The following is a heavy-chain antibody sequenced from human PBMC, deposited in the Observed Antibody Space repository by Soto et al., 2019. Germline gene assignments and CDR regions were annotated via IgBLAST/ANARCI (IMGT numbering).Heavy chain of an antibody. J-gene: IGHJ6*03. V-gene: IGHV4-39*01. CDR2: IYYSGST. Sequence: SETLSLTCTVSGGSISSSSYYWGWIRQPPGKGMKWIGSIYYSGSTYYKPSLKSRVTISVDTSKNQLSLKLSSVTAADTAVYYCASSATDYGDYDYYYYMDVWGKGTTVTVSS. CDR3: ASSATDYGDYDYYYYMDV. CDR1: GGSISSSSYY. D-gene: IGHD4-17*01.